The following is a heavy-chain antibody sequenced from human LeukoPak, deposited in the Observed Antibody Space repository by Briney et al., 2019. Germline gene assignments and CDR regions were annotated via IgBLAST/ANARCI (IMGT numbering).Heavy chain of an antibody. V-gene: IGHV4-61*02. CDR2: IYTSGST. J-gene: IGHJ5*02. CDR1: GGSISSGSYY. Sequence: SETLSLTCTVSGGSISSGSYYWSWIRQPAGKGLDWIGRIYTSGSTNYNPSLKIRVTISVDTSKNQFSLKLSSVTAADTAVYYCAREYYDSSGYYSSWFDPWGQGTLVTVSS. D-gene: IGHD3-22*01. CDR3: AREYYDSSGYYSSWFDP.